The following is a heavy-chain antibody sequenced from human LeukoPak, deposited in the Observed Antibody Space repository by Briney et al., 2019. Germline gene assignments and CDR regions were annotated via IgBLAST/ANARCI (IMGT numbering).Heavy chain of an antibody. Sequence: PGGSLRLSCGASGFTFSSYGMQWVRQARGKGLEWVAVIWYDGSKKYYGDSVKGRFTISTDNSNKTLYLQMNSLRVEDTAVYYCARGDGYNDAEYLQHWGQGTLVTVS. D-gene: IGHD5-24*01. V-gene: IGHV3-33*01. J-gene: IGHJ1*01. CDR3: ARGDGYNDAEYLQH. CDR2: IWYDGSKK. CDR1: GFTFSSYG.